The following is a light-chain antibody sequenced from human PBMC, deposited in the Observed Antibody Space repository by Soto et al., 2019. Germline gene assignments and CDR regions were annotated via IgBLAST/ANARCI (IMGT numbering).Light chain of an antibody. V-gene: IGKV1-33*01. Sequence: DIKMTQSPSSLSASVGDRVTITCQASQDISNYLNWYQQKPGKAPKLLIYDASNLETVVPSRFSGSGSGTDFTFTISSLQPEEIATYYCQQYDNLPFGGGTKVEIK. CDR1: QDISNY. CDR3: QQYDNLP. CDR2: DAS. J-gene: IGKJ4*01.